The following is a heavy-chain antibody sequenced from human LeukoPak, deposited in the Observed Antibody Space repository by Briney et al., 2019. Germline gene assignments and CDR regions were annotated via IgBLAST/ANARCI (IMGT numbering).Heavy chain of an antibody. CDR1: GYRFTNYR. CDR3: ARHEGGGSDDAFDI. D-gene: IGHD1-26*01. Sequence: GESLKISCKGSGYRFTNYRIGWVRQRPGKGLEWMGIIFPGDSDTRYSPSFQGHVTISADKSISTAYLQWTSLKASDTAMYYCARHEGGGSDDAFDIWGQGTMVTVSS. V-gene: IGHV5-51*01. CDR2: IFPGDSDT. J-gene: IGHJ3*02.